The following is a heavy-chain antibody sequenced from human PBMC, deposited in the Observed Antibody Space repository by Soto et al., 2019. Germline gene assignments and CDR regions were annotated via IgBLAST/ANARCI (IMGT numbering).Heavy chain of an antibody. CDR2: VYYTGST. CDR1: GGSISNFY. CDR3: ARTVLGPDLLADSFVDYYYYMDV. D-gene: IGHD3-9*01. Sequence: SETLSLTCTVSGGSISNFYWSWIRQPPGKGLEWIGYVYYTGSTSYNPSLKRRVTFSADSSRGHFSLRLNSVTAADTAVYYCARTVLGPDLLADSFVDYYYYMDVWGQGTTVTVSS. J-gene: IGHJ6*03. V-gene: IGHV4-59*08.